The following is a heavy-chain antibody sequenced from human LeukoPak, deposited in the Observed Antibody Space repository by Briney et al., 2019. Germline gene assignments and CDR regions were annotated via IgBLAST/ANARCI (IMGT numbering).Heavy chain of an antibody. J-gene: IGHJ1*01. V-gene: IGHV3-23*01. CDR3: AKDDAWGCYQH. CDR2: ISPSGDIT. Sequence: EPGGSLRLSCAASGFTFSSHGINWVRQAPGKGLEWVSGISPSGDITYYTDSVQGRFTISRDNSKNMMYVQMNSLRAEDTAVYYCAKDDAWGCYQHWGQGTLVTVSS. CDR1: GFTFSSHG. D-gene: IGHD3-16*01.